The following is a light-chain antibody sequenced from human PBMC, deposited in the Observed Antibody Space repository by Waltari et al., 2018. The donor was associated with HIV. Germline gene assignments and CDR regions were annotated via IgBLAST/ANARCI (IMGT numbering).Light chain of an antibody. CDR2: EGN. J-gene: IGLJ2*01. CDR1: SRDVGTYSL. Sequence: QSALTQPASVSGSPGQSITISYTGTSRDVGTYSLVPWYQHPPGKAPKHMIYEGNKRPSVVSNRFTGSKSGNTASLTIAVLQAEDEADYYCSSYTSFSTVLFGGGTKLTVL. V-gene: IGLV2-23*01. CDR3: SSYTSFSTVL.